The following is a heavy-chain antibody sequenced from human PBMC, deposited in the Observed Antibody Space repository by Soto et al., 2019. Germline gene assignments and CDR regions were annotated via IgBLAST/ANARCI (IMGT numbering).Heavy chain of an antibody. CDR2: IFYSGST. D-gene: IGHD4-17*01. Sequence: SETLSLTCTVSGGSISSYYWSWIRQPPGKGLEWIGYIFYSGSTNYNPSLKSRVIMSVDTSKNQFSLKLSSVTAADTAVYYCARSRYGAVTNPYYRDYWGQGTLVTVSS. CDR3: ARSRYGAVTNPYYRDY. J-gene: IGHJ4*02. CDR1: GGSISSYY. V-gene: IGHV4-59*01.